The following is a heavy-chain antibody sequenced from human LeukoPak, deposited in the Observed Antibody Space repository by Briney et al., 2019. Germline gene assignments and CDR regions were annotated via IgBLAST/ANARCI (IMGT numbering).Heavy chain of an antibody. Sequence: SETLSLTCTVSGGSISSYYWSWIRQPPGKGLEWIGYIYYGGSTNYNPSLKSRVTISVDTSKNQFSLKLSSVTAADTAVYYCARGATIAVAGLGQAFQHWGQGTLVTVSS. J-gene: IGHJ1*01. CDR1: GGSISSYY. CDR2: IYYGGST. V-gene: IGHV4-59*08. D-gene: IGHD6-19*01. CDR3: ARGATIAVAGLGQAFQH.